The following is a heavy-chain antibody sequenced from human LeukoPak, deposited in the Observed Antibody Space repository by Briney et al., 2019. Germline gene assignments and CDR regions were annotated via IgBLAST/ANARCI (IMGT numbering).Heavy chain of an antibody. CDR3: ARGGYYGSGSFPGC. V-gene: IGHV1-18*01. CDR2: ISAYNGDT. J-gene: IGHJ4*02. D-gene: IGHD3-10*01. CDR1: GYSFASFG. Sequence: ASVKVSCKASGYSFASFGINWVRQAPGQGLEWMGWISAYNGDTNNAQNLEGRVTMTTDTSTSTAYMDLRSLRSDDTAVYYCARGGYYGSGSFPGCWGQGTLVTVSS.